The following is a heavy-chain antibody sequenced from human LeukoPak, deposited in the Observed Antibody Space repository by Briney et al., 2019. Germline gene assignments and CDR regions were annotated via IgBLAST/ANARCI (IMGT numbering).Heavy chain of an antibody. Sequence: GGTLRLSCAASGFTFSSYSMNWVRHAPEKGLEWVSFIRSSSSYIYYADSVKGRFTISRDNAKNSLYLQMNSLRAEDTAVYYCARPGIAVAGEFFDYWGQGTLVTVSS. J-gene: IGHJ4*02. V-gene: IGHV3-21*01. CDR1: GFTFSSYS. CDR2: IRSSSSYI. D-gene: IGHD6-19*01. CDR3: ARPGIAVAGEFFDY.